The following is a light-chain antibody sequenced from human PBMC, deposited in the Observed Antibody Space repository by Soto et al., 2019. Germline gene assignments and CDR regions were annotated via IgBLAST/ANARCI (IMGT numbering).Light chain of an antibody. CDR2: ANS. V-gene: IGLV1-44*01. CDR3: AVWDDSLSGRWM. J-gene: IGLJ3*02. Sequence: QSVLAQPPSASGAPGQRVTLSCSGRSSNIGTKTVNWYQQLPGTAPKLLIYANSQRPSGVPDRFSGSKSGTSASLAISGLQSEDEADYYCAVWDDSLSGRWMFGGGTKLTVL. CDR1: SSNIGTKT.